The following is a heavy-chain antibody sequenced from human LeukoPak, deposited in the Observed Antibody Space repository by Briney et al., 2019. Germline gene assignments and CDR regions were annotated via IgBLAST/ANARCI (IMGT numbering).Heavy chain of an antibody. CDR3: AREMFRLGMDYHYYMDV. J-gene: IGHJ6*03. CDR1: GGTFSSYA. Sequence: ASVKVSCKASGGTFSSYAISWVRQAPGQGLEWMGGIIPIFGTANYAQKFQGRVTITTDESTSTAYMELSSLRSEDTAVYYCAREMFRLGMDYHYYMDVWGKGTTVTVSS. D-gene: IGHD5-24*01. V-gene: IGHV1-69*05. CDR2: IIPIFGTA.